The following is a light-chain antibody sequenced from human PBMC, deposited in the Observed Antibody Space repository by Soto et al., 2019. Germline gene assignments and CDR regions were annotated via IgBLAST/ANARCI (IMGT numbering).Light chain of an antibody. CDR2: AAS. CDR3: QESYRTTIA. Sequence: IQLTQSPSSRSASDGNSVTITCGASQGITSYLNWYQQKPGKAPKLLIYAASSLQSVFPSRFSGSGSATDFTLPISTLQPEDVATYYSQESYRTTIACGGGTRLEI. V-gene: IGKV1-39*01. CDR1: QGITSY. J-gene: IGKJ5*01.